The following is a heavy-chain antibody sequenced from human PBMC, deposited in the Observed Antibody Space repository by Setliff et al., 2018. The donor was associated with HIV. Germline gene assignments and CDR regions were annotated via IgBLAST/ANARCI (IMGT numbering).Heavy chain of an antibody. CDR3: ARVSSSWTGGYFDL. Sequence: ASVKVSCKASGYTFTRYYMHWVRQAPGQGLEWMGIINPNGGTTSYAQHFQDRVTMTRDTSTSTDYMELSSLRSDDTAVYYCARVSSSWTGGYFDLWGRGTLVTVSS. CDR1: GYTFTRYY. D-gene: IGHD6-13*01. J-gene: IGHJ2*01. CDR2: INPNGGTT. V-gene: IGHV1-46*01.